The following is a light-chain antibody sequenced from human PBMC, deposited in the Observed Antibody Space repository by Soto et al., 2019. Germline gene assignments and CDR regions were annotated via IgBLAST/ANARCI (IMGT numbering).Light chain of an antibody. V-gene: IGKV1-5*03. Sequence: DIQMTQSPSTLSASVGDRVTITCRASQSISSWLAWYQQKPGKAPKLLIYKASSLESGVPSRFSGSRYGTEFTLTISSLQPDDFATYYCQQYNSYLTFGGGTKVEIK. CDR2: KAS. J-gene: IGKJ4*01. CDR1: QSISSW. CDR3: QQYNSYLT.